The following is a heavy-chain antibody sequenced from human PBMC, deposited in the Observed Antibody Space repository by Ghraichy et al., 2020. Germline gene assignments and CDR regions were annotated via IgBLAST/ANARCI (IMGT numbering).Heavy chain of an antibody. CDR2: ISSSSSYI. CDR3: ARRYCSSTSCYLSDYYYYYGMDV. Sequence: GSLRLSCAASGFTFSSYSMNWVRQAPGKGLEWVSSISSSSSYIYYADSVKGRFTISRDNAKNSLYLQMNSLRAEDTAVYYCARRYCSSTSCYLSDYYYYYGMDVWGQGTTVTVSS. D-gene: IGHD2-2*01. CDR1: GFTFSSYS. V-gene: IGHV3-21*01. J-gene: IGHJ6*02.